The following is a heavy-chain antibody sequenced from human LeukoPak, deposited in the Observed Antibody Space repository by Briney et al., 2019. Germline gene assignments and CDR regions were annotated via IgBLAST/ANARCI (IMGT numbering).Heavy chain of an antibody. CDR3: ARDGGSYFTDAFDI. V-gene: IGHV1-2*02. CDR1: GYTFTGYY. D-gene: IGHD1-26*01. Sequence: ASVKVSCKASGYTFTGYYMHWVRQAPGQGLEWMGWINPNSGGTNYAQKFQGRVTMTRDTSISTAYMELSRLRSDDTAVYYCARDGGSYFTDAFDIWGQGTMVTVSS. CDR2: INPNSGGT. J-gene: IGHJ3*02.